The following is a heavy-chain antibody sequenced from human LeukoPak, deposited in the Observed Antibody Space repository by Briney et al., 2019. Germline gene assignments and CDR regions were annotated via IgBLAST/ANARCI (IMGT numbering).Heavy chain of an antibody. D-gene: IGHD1-1*01. CDR3: AKGSLGNWYFFDY. CDR2: FSRNGRDT. J-gene: IGHJ4*02. V-gene: IGHV3-23*01. Sequence: GGSLRLSCAAFGFTFGSFAMSWVRQAPGKGPEWVSTFSRNGRDTYYADSVKGRFTIFRDNSKNTLYLQMNSLRVEDTAVYYCAKGSLGNWYFFDYWGLGTLVTVSS. CDR1: GFTFGSFA.